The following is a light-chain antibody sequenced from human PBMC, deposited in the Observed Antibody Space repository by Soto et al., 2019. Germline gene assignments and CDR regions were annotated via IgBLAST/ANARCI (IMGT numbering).Light chain of an antibody. Sequence: QSALTQPASESGSPGQSSTISCTGTGSDVGGYNYVSWYEQHHGKAPKLMIYEFSNRPSGVSNRLSGATFGTTASLTISGLQAEDEPDYYCSSYTSSSTLNGIGTRTNVTVL. V-gene: IGLV2-14*01. CDR3: SSYTSSSTLNG. CDR1: GSDVGGYNY. CDR2: EFS. J-gene: IGLJ1*01.